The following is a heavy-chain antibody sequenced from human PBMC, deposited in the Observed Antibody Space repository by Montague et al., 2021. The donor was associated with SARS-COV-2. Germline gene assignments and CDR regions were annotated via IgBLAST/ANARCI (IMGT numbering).Heavy chain of an antibody. CDR2: VDYSGNT. J-gene: IGHJ4*02. CDR3: ARREYSYGWGD. CDR1: GGPISGSSDY. V-gene: IGHV4-39*01. D-gene: IGHD5-18*01. Sequence: SETLSLTCTATGGPISGSSDYWGWIRRSPGKGLEWIASVDYSGNTYYSPSLKSRLTISVDTSKNQFSLKLNSVTAADTALYYCARREYSYGWGDWGQGTLVTVSS.